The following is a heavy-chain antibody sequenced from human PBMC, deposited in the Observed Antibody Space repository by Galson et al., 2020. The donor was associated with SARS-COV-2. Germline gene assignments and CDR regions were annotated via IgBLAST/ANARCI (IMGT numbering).Heavy chain of an antibody. CDR1: GGSISSGGYY. CDR2: IYYSGST. Sequence: SETLSLTCTVSGGSISSGGYYWSWIRQHPGKGLEWIGYIYYSGSTYYNPSLKSRVTISVDTSKNQFSLKLSSVTAADTAVYYCARGSGPDPDAFDIWGQGTMVAVSS. V-gene: IGHV4-31*03. D-gene: IGHD6-25*01. J-gene: IGHJ3*02. CDR3: ARGSGPDPDAFDI.